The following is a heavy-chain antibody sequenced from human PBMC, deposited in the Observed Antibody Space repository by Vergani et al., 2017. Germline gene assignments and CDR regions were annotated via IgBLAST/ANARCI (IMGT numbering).Heavy chain of an antibody. CDR2: INTNGDYT. CDR1: GFSFTTYA. J-gene: IGHJ5*02. V-gene: IGHV3-23*01. Sequence: EVQLLESGGDLVQPGGSLRLSCAASGFSFTTYAMSWVRQAPGKGLEGVSTINTNGDYTRYGDSVKGRFTISRDNSKITLYLQMNSLRAEDTARDYCAKGGWNYWFDAWGQGTLVIVS. D-gene: IGHD1-1*01. CDR3: AKGGWNYWFDA.